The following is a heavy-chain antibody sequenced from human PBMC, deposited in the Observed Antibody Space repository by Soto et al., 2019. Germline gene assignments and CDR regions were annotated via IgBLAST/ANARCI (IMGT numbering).Heavy chain of an antibody. CDR3: AKALYDFWSGYMDV. CDR1: GFTFDDYA. CDR2: ISWNSGSI. V-gene: IGHV3-9*01. D-gene: IGHD3-3*01. J-gene: IGHJ6*03. Sequence: PGGSLRLSCAASGFTFDDYAMHWVRQAPGKGLEWVSGISWNSGSIGYADSVKGRFTISRDNAKNSLYLQMNSLRAEDTALYYCAKALYDFWSGYMDVRGKGTTVTVSS.